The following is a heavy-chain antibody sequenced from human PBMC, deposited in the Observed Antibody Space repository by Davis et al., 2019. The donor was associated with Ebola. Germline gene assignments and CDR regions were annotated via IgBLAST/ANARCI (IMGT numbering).Heavy chain of an antibody. J-gene: IGHJ4*02. CDR3: ARGSPSGWSTEPDY. Sequence: PGGSLRLSCAASGFTFSSYSMNWVRQAPGKGLEWVSSISSSSSYIYYADSVKGRFTISRDNAKNSLYLQMNSLRDEDTAVYYCARGSPSGWSTEPDYWGQGTLVTVSS. CDR2: ISSSSSYI. D-gene: IGHD6-19*01. V-gene: IGHV3-21*01. CDR1: GFTFSSYS.